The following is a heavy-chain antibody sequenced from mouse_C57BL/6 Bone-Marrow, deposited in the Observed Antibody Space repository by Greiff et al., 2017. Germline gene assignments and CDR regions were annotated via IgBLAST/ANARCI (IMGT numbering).Heavy chain of an antibody. CDR1: GFTFSDYG. CDR2: ISSGSSTI. CDR3: ARSDWGNDFDY. Sequence: EVLLVESGGGLVKPGGSLKLSCAASGFTFSDYGMNWVRQAPEKGLEWVAYISSGSSTIYYADTVKGRITISRDKAKNTLFLQMTSLRSEDTAMYYCARSDWGNDFDYGGRGTALTVSS. D-gene: IGHD2-1*01. J-gene: IGHJ2*01. V-gene: IGHV5-17*01.